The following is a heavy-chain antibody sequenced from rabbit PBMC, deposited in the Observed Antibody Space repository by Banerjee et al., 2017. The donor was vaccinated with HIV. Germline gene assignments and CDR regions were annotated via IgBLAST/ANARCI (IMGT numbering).Heavy chain of an antibody. CDR2: IYTGSGSA. Sequence: PGASLTLTCTASGFTLSSYYMCWVRQAPGKGLEWIACIYTGSGSALYASWVNGRFTISKTSSTTVTLQMTSLTAADTATYFCMRYGTGWGDNLWGPGTLVTVS. CDR1: GFTLSSYY. V-gene: IGHV1S40*01. J-gene: IGHJ4*01. CDR3: MRYGTGWGDNL. D-gene: IGHD4-1*01.